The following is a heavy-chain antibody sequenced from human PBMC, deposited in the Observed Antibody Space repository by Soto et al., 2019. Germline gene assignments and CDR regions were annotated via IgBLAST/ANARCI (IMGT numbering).Heavy chain of an antibody. D-gene: IGHD4-17*01. Sequence: GGSLRLSCAASGFTFSSYAMHWVRQAPGKGLEWVAVISYDGSNKYYADSVKGRFTISRDNSKNTLYLQMNSLRAEDPAVYYCARTYGDGPPYYYYYGLDVWGQGTTVTVSS. V-gene: IGHV3-30-3*01. CDR3: ARTYGDGPPYYYYYGLDV. CDR1: GFTFSSYA. J-gene: IGHJ6*02. CDR2: ISYDGSNK.